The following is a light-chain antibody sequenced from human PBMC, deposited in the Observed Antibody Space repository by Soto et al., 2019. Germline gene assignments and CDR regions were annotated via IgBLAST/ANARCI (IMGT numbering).Light chain of an antibody. CDR2: DAS. Sequence: EIVLMQSPATLSLSPGERATLSCVASRTVRNNLAWYQQRPGQAPRLLIYDASSRATGIPARFSGSGSGTDFTLTISSLEPEDFAVYYCQQHSDWPLTFGGGTKVDIK. CDR3: QQHSDWPLT. CDR1: RTVRNN. J-gene: IGKJ4*01. V-gene: IGKV3-11*01.